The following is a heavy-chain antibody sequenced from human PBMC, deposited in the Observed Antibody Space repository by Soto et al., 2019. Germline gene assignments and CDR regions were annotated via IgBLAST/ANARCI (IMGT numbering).Heavy chain of an antibody. CDR1: GGNISSTCDY. Sequence: PSETMCLTSSVSGGNISSTCDYWGRIRQPPGKGLEWIGNIYYAGSPYYNPSLKSRVTISVDTSKNHFSLALTSVTAADTAVYYCARLMGVVTVDYWGQGALVTVSS. D-gene: IGHD2-21*02. CDR3: ARLMGVVTVDY. CDR2: IYYAGSP. V-gene: IGHV4-39*02. J-gene: IGHJ4*02.